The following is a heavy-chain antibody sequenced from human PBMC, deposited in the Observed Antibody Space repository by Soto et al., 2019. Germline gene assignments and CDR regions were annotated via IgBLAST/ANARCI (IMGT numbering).Heavy chain of an antibody. Sequence: XGSLRLTFAASGFTFSSYTMSWVRQAPGKGLEWVSAISGSGGSTYYADSVKGRFTISRDNSKNTLYLQMNSLRAEDTAVYYCAKDMGLVTAIAFDDWGQGTLVTVSS. CDR3: AKDMGLVTAIAFDD. D-gene: IGHD2-21*02. J-gene: IGHJ4*02. CDR1: GFTFSSYT. CDR2: ISGSGGST. V-gene: IGHV3-23*01.